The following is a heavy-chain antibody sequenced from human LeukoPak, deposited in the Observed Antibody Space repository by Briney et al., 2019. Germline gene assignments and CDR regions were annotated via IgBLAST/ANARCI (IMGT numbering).Heavy chain of an antibody. J-gene: IGHJ4*02. D-gene: IGHD5-18*01. Sequence: GGSLRLSCAASGFTFSSYGMHWVRQAPGKGLEWVAVISYDGSNKYYADSVKGRFIISRDNSKNTLYLQMNSLRAEDTAVYYCAKEKYGYGVGYWGQGTLVTVSS. CDR1: GFTFSSYG. V-gene: IGHV3-30*18. CDR2: ISYDGSNK. CDR3: AKEKYGYGVGY.